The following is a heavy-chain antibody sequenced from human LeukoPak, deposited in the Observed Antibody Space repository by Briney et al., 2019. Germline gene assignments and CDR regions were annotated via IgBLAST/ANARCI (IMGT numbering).Heavy chain of an antibody. CDR2: IYYSGST. CDR1: GGSIRSSYYY. V-gene: IGHV4-39*01. J-gene: IGHJ4*02. Sequence: SSETLSLTCTVSGGSIRSSYYYWGWIRQPPGKGLEWIGSIYYSGSTYYNPSLKSRVTISVDTSKNQFSLKLGSVTAADTAVYYCARLRYSSGWLDFDYWGQGTLVTVSS. CDR3: ARLRYSSGWLDFDY. D-gene: IGHD6-19*01.